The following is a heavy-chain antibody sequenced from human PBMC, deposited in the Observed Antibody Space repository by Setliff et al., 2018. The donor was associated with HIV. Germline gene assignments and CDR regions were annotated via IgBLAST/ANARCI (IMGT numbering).Heavy chain of an antibody. Sequence: SETLSLTCTVSGGSISSYYWSWIRQPPGKGLEWIGDIYYSGSTNYNPSLKSRVTISVDTSKNQCSLKLSYVTVADTAMYYCARTVTAILYSSGWYSFFDYWGQGTLVTVSS. CDR2: IYYSGST. V-gene: IGHV4-59*01. CDR1: GGSISSYY. J-gene: IGHJ4*02. D-gene: IGHD6-19*01. CDR3: ARTVTAILYSSGWYSFFDY.